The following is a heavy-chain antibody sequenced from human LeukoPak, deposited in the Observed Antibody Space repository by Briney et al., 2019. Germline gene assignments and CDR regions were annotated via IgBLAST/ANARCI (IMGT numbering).Heavy chain of an antibody. D-gene: IGHD6-13*01. CDR2: INPNSGGT. Sequence: ASMKVSCKASGYTFTGYYMHWVRQAPGQGLEWMGWINPNSGGTNYAQKFQGRVTMTRDTSISTAYMELSSLRSEDTAVYYCVASGAAASTPLDYWGQGTLVTVSS. J-gene: IGHJ4*02. V-gene: IGHV1-2*02. CDR3: VASGAAASTPLDY. CDR1: GYTFTGYY.